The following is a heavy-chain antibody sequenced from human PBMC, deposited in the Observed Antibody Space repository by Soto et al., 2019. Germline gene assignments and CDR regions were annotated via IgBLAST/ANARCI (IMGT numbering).Heavy chain of an antibody. CDR3: AGLRSGDAFDI. D-gene: IGHD2-15*01. CDR1: AYSFSSYW. J-gene: IGHJ3*02. CDR2: IYPGDSDT. V-gene: IGHV5-51*01. Sequence: GESLKISCQGSAYSFSSYWIAWVRQMPGKGLEWMGIIYPGDSDTRYSPSFQGQVTISADKSISTAYLQWSSLKASDTAMYYCAGLRSGDAFDIWGQGTMVTVS.